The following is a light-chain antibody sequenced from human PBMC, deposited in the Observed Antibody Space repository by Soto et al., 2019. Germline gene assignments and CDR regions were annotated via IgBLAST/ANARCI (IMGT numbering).Light chain of an antibody. V-gene: IGKV3-20*01. Sequence: PGERATLCWKTSQSVSSSYLAWYQQKPGQAPRLLIYGASSRATGIPDRFSGSGSGTDFTLTISRLEPEDFAVYYCQQYGSSPPTFCGGTNV. CDR1: QSVSSSY. J-gene: IGKJ4*01. CDR2: GAS. CDR3: QQYGSSPPT.